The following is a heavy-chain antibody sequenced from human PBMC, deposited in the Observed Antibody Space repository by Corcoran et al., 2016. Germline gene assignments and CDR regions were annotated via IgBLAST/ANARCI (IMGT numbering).Heavy chain of an antibody. Sequence: QVTLKESGPALVKPTETLTLTCTFSGFSLSTSGMRVSWIRQPPGKALEWLARIDWDDEKIYSTSLKTRPTISKDTSKNQVVLSMTNMDPVDTATYYGARGRRDYYYGMDVWGQGTTVTVSS. CDR2: IDWDDEK. CDR3: ARGRRDYYYGMDV. D-gene: IGHD1-26*01. J-gene: IGHJ6*02. V-gene: IGHV2-70*04. CDR1: GFSLSTSGMR.